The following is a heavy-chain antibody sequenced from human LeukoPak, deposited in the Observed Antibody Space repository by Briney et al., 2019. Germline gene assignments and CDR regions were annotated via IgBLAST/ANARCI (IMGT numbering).Heavy chain of an antibody. Sequence: GGSLRLSCAASGFTFSKYWMLWVRQAPGKGLESVSRINTDGTVTTYADSVKGRLTVSRDNADNTMFLQMNSVRDEDTAVYYCATKQWLAPPPDSWGQGTPVTVSS. D-gene: IGHD6-19*01. J-gene: IGHJ4*02. V-gene: IGHV3-74*01. CDR2: INTDGTVT. CDR1: GFTFSKYW. CDR3: ATKQWLAPPPDS.